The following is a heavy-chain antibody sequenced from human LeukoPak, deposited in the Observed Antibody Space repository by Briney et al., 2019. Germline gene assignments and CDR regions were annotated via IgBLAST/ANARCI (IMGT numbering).Heavy chain of an antibody. CDR1: GYTFTSYG. J-gene: IGHJ4*02. D-gene: IGHD4-17*01. V-gene: IGHV1-2*02. Sequence: EASVKVSCKASGYTFTSYGISWVRQAPGQGLEWMGWINPNSGGTNYAQKFQGRVTMTRDTSISTAYMELSRLRSDDTAVYYCARGDPYGDYVGDYWGQGTLVTVSS. CDR2: INPNSGGT. CDR3: ARGDPYGDYVGDY.